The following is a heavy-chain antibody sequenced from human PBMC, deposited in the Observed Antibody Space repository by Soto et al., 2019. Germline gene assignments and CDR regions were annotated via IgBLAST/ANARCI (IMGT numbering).Heavy chain of an antibody. CDR3: AREEQYSSPSNPNDY. D-gene: IGHD6-6*01. J-gene: IGHJ4*02. CDR1: GFTFSSYS. CDR2: ISSSSSTI. Sequence: GGSLRLSCAASGFTFSSYSMNWVRQAPGKGLEWVSYISSSSSTIYYADSVKGRFTISRDNAKNSLYLQMNSLRDEDTAAYYCAREEQYSSPSNPNDYWGQGTLVTVSS. V-gene: IGHV3-48*02.